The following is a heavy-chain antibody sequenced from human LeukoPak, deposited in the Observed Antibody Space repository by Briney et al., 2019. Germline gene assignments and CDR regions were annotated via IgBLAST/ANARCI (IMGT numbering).Heavy chain of an antibody. CDR2: IWYDGSNK. V-gene: IGHV3-33*06. Sequence: PGRSLRLSRAASGFTFSSYGMHWVRQAPGKGLEWVAVIWYDGSNKYYADSVKGRFTISRDNSKNTLYLQMNSLRAEDTAVYYCANDYYDSSGIDAFDIWGQGTMVTVSS. D-gene: IGHD3-22*01. CDR3: ANDYYDSSGIDAFDI. CDR1: GFTFSSYG. J-gene: IGHJ3*02.